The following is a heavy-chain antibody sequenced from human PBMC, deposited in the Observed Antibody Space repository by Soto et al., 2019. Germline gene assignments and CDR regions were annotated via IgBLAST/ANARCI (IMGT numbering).Heavy chain of an antibody. CDR3: ARGDGDYHDGKGYLGRH. J-gene: IGHJ4*02. V-gene: IGHV3-74*01. Sequence: EVQLVESGGDLVQPGGSLRLSCAASGFTFSSYWMHWVRHAPGKGLVWVSRIKSDGSGAIYADSVKGRLTVSRDNANNTLDLILDRLSTEDTAVYYCARGDGDYHDGKGYLGRHWGQGTLVTVSS. D-gene: IGHD3-22*01. CDR1: GFTFSSYW. CDR2: IKSDGSGA.